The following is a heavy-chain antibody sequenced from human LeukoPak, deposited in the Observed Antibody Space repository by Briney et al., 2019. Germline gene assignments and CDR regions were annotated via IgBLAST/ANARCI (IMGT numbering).Heavy chain of an antibody. CDR1: GGTFSSYA. V-gene: IGHV1-69*06. D-gene: IGHD1-26*01. CDR2: IIPIFGTA. Sequence: GASVKVSCKASGGTFSSYAISWVRQAPGQGLEWMGGIIPIFGTANYAQKFQGRVTITADKSTSTAYMELSSLRSEDTAVYYCARDNRFYAQVGATPWGQGTLVIVSS. J-gene: IGHJ5*02. CDR3: ARDNRFYAQVGATP.